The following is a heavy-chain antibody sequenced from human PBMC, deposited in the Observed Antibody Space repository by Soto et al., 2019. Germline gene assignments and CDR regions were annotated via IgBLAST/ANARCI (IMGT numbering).Heavy chain of an antibody. CDR2: IYRSSVFRFGPNE. CDR1: GFTFSSHS. Sequence: PGGSLSLSCAASGFTFSSHSMNWVRQAPGKGLEWVASIYRSSVFRFGPNEFYADSVRGRFIISRDNTNNLVFLQMDSLRVEDTAVYYCAREFSSQLPLDYWGQGTLVTVSS. CDR3: AREFSSQLPLDY. V-gene: IGHV3-21*01. J-gene: IGHJ4*02.